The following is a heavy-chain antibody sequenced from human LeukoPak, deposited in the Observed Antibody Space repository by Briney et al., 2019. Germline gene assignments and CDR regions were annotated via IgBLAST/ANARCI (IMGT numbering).Heavy chain of an antibody. V-gene: IGHV1-2*02. Sequence: ASVKVSCKASGYTFTGYYMHWVRQAPGQGLEWMGWINPNSGGTNYAQEFQGRVTMTRDTSISTAYMELSRLRSDDTAVYYCASNWGEDDAFDIWSQGTMVTVSS. CDR2: INPNSGGT. J-gene: IGHJ3*02. CDR1: GYTFTGYY. D-gene: IGHD7-27*01. CDR3: ASNWGEDDAFDI.